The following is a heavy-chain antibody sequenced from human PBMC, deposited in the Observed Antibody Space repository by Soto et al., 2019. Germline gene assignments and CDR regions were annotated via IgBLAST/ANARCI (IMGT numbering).Heavy chain of an antibody. CDR3: ARDIVVVVAARTAPYYYGMDV. V-gene: IGHV3-11*01. D-gene: IGHD2-15*01. Sequence: GGSLRLSCAASGFIFIDYYMSWIRQAPGKGLEWVSYISSSGSTIYYADSVKGRFTISRDNAKNSLYLQMNSLRAEDTAVYYCARDIVVVVAARTAPYYYGMDVWGQGTTVTVSS. J-gene: IGHJ6*02. CDR2: ISSSGSTI. CDR1: GFIFIDYY.